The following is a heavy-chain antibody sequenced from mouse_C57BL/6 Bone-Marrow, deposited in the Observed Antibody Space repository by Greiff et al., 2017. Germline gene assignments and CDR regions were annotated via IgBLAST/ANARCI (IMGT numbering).Heavy chain of an antibody. CDR3: ARSFYFYAMDY. J-gene: IGHJ4*01. CDR1: GYTFTSYT. D-gene: IGHD2-1*01. V-gene: IGHV1-4*01. CDR2: INPSSGYT. Sequence: VKLMESGAELARPGASVTMSCKASGYTFTSYTMHWVKQRPGQGLELIGYINPSSGYTKYNQKFKDKATLTADKSSSTAYMQLSSLTSEDSAVYYCARSFYFYAMDYWGQGTSVTVSS.